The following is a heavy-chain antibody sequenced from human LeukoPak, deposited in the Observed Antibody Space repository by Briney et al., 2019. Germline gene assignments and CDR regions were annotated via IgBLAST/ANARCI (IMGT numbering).Heavy chain of an antibody. CDR3: ARDIGGDTDGRASYWFAP. CDR1: GGSIRSHS. V-gene: IGHV4-59*11. J-gene: IGHJ5*02. Sequence: PSETLSLTCTVSGGSIRSHSWHWIRQSPGKGLEWIGSINYFVTTTYKPSLKSRVTLSVDTSKNQFSLKLTSVTAADTAVYYCARDIGGDTDGRASYWFAPWGQGTLVTVSS. D-gene: IGHD1-1*01. CDR2: INYFVTT.